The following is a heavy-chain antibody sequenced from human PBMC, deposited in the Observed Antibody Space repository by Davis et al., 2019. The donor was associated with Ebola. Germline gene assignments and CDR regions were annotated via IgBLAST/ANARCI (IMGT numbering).Heavy chain of an antibody. CDR3: ARADPGDPEDY. CDR2: ISGYNGKT. CDR1: GGTFSIYA. Sequence: ASVKVSCKASGGTFSIYAISWVRQAPGQGLEWMGWISGYNGKTDYAQIVQGRVSITVDTATSTAYMELRSLRSDDTAVYFCARADPGDPEDYWGQGTVVTVSS. J-gene: IGHJ4*02. V-gene: IGHV1-18*01.